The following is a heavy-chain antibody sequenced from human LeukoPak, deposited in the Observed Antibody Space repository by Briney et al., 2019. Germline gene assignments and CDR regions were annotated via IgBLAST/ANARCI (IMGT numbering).Heavy chain of an antibody. CDR2: ISYDGSNK. J-gene: IGHJ4*02. CDR1: GFTFSSYA. V-gene: IGHV3-30-3*01. Sequence: GGSLRLSCAASGFTFSSYAMHWARQAPGKGLEWVAVISYDGSNKYYADSVKGRFTISRDNSKNTLYLQMNSLRAEDTAVYYCAREDSGYGYFDYWGQGTLVTVSS. CDR3: AREDSGYGYFDY. D-gene: IGHD5-12*01.